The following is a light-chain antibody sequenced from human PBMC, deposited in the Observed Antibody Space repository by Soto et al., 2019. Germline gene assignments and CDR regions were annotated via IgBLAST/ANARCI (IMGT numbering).Light chain of an antibody. CDR3: QHYSRYPWT. Sequence: SPPPLSVSQEAQATLSCRASQDVGNSLAWYQQKPGQAPRILIYGASTMATGVPFRFSGSGSGTQFTLTISSLQPDDCATYYCQHYSRYPWTFGQGTQVDIK. CDR1: QDVGNS. V-gene: IGKV3-15*01. CDR2: GAS. J-gene: IGKJ1*01.